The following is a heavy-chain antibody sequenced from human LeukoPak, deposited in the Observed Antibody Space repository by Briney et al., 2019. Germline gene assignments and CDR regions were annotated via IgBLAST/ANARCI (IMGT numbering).Heavy chain of an antibody. D-gene: IGHD2-15*01. CDR2: ISDSGGST. Sequence: GASLRLSCAASGFTFNAYAMNWVRQAPGQGLEWVSAISDSGGSTYYADSVKGRFTISRDNSKNTVYLQIHRLRAEDTAVYYCAKGKGSSSSSIDWWGQGTLVTVSS. J-gene: IGHJ4*02. CDR3: AKGKGSSSSSIDW. CDR1: GFTFNAYA. V-gene: IGHV3-23*01.